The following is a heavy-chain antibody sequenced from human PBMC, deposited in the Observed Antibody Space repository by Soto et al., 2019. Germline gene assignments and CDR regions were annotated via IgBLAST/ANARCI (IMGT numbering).Heavy chain of an antibody. D-gene: IGHD2-8*02. CDR2: INVDGST. CDR3: ARDKITGLFDY. Sequence: PSETLCLTCAVYGESFSDFYWNWIRQSPGKGLEWIGEINVDGSTGYNPSLKSRVTISVDTSKNQFSLKLISVTAADTAVYYCARDKITGLFDYWGQGTLVTVSS. CDR1: GESFSDFY. J-gene: IGHJ4*02. V-gene: IGHV4-34*01.